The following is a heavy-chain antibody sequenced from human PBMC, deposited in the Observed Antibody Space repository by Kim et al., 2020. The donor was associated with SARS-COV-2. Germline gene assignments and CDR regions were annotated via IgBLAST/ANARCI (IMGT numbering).Heavy chain of an antibody. CDR1: GFTFSDYY. CDR2: ISSSGSPV. Sequence: GGSLRLSCAASGFTFSDYYMSWIRQAPGKGLEWVSHISSSGSPVYYADSVKGRFTISRDNAKKSLYLQMNSLRAEDAAVYYCARDIPIVVTSAMGRWFDPWGQGTLVTVSS. V-gene: IGHV3-11*04. D-gene: IGHD2-2*01. CDR3: ARDIPIVVTSAMGRWFDP. J-gene: IGHJ5*02.